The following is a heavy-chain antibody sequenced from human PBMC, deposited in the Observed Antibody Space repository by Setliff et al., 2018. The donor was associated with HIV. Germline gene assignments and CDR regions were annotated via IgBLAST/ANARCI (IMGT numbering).Heavy chain of an antibody. CDR2: IHTSGST. J-gene: IGHJ6*03. CDR1: GGSISSYY. CDR3: ALTGHRLLRGYMDV. D-gene: IGHD2-15*01. Sequence: SETLSLTCTVSGGSISSYYWSWIRQPPGKGLEWIGYIHTSGSTNYNPSLKSRVTISVDTSKNQFSLKLSSVTAADTAVYYCALTGHRLLRGYMDVWGKGTTVTVSS. V-gene: IGHV4-4*09.